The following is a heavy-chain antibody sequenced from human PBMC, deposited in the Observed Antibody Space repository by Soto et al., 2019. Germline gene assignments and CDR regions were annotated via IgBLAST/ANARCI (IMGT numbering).Heavy chain of an antibody. D-gene: IGHD4-17*01. V-gene: IGHV1-2*02. CDR2: INPNSGGT. Sequence: WASVKVSCKASGSTFTGYYMHWVRQAPGQGLEWMGWINPNSGGTNYAQKFQGRVTMTRDTSISTAYMELSRLRTDDTAVYYCARGTVATIYYYNGMDVWGQGTTFTVSS. CDR1: GSTFTGYY. CDR3: ARGTVATIYYYNGMDV. J-gene: IGHJ6*02.